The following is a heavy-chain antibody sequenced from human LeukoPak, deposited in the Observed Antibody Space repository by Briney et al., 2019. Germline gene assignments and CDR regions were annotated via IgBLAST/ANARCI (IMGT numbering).Heavy chain of an antibody. CDR3: ARAERQQLVLSPNENFDY. D-gene: IGHD6-13*01. CDR1: GFTFSSYA. V-gene: IGHV3-30-3*01. CDR2: ISYDGSNK. J-gene: IGHJ4*02. Sequence: GRSLRLSCAASGFTFSSYAMHWVRQAPGKGLEWVAVISYDGSNKYYADSVKGRFTISRDNSKNTLYLQMNSLRAEDTAVYYCARAERQQLVLSPNENFDYWGQGTLVTVSS.